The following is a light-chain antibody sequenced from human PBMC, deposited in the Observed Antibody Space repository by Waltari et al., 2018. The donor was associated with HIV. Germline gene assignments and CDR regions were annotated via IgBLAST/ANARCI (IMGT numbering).Light chain of an antibody. J-gene: IGLJ2*01. V-gene: IGLV4-69*01. CDR1: SGHISYA. CDR2: LNSDGSH. Sequence: QLVLTQSPSASASLGASVKLTCTLSSGHISYAIAWHQQQPEKRPRYLMKLNSDGSHTKGDGIPDRFSGSSSGAERYLTISSLQSDDEADYYCQTWGTGIVLFGGGTKVTVL. CDR3: QTWGTGIVL.